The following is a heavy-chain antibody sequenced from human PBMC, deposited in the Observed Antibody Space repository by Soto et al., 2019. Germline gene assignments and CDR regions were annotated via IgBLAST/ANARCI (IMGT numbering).Heavy chain of an antibody. J-gene: IGHJ5*02. Sequence: ASVKVSCKASGFTFTSSAMQWVRQARGQRLEWIGWIVVGSGNTNYAQKFQERVTITRDMSTSTAYMELSSLRSEDTAVYYCAAARGYYDILTGYYTPNWFDPWGQGTLVTVSS. CDR3: AAARGYYDILTGYYTPNWFDP. CDR1: GFTFTSSA. V-gene: IGHV1-58*02. CDR2: IVVGSGNT. D-gene: IGHD3-9*01.